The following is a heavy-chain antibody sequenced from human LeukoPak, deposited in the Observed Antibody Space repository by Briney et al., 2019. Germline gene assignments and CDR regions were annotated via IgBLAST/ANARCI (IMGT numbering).Heavy chain of an antibody. Sequence: PSETLSLTCTVSGGSISSSSYYWGWIRQPPGKGLEWIGSIYYSGSTYYNPSLKSRVTISVDTSKNQFSLKLGSVTAADTAVYYCARHVVAVAGTNPYYYYYYMDVWGKGTTVTVSS. D-gene: IGHD6-19*01. V-gene: IGHV4-39*01. CDR2: IYYSGST. J-gene: IGHJ6*03. CDR1: GGSISSSSYY. CDR3: ARHVVAVAGTNPYYYYYYMDV.